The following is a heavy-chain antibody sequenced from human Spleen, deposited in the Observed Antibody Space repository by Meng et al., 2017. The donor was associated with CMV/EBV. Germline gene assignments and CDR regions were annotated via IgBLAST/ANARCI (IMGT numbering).Heavy chain of an antibody. D-gene: IGHD6-6*01. CDR3: ARVYSSSSEMDY. CDR1: GGTFSSYA. Sequence: SVKVSCKASGGTFSSYAISWVRQAPGQGLEWMGGIIPILGIANYAQKFQGRVTITADKSTNTAYMDLRGLRSDDTAIYYCARVYSSSSEMDYWGQGTPVTVSS. V-gene: IGHV1-69*10. J-gene: IGHJ4*02. CDR2: IIPILGIA.